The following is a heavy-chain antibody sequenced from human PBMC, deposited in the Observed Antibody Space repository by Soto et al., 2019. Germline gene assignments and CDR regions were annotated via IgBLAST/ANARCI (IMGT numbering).Heavy chain of an antibody. V-gene: IGHV3-30*18. CDR1: GFTFSNYG. D-gene: IGHD2-2*01. CDR2: ISHDGTYE. Sequence: PGGSLILSCAASGFTFSNYGMHWVRQAPGKGLEWVAVISHDGTYEDYADSVKGRFTISRDNSKNTLYLQMNSLRAEDTAVYYCAQDIVVVPATMGFLDYWGQGTLVTVSS. J-gene: IGHJ4*02. CDR3: AQDIVVVPATMGFLDY.